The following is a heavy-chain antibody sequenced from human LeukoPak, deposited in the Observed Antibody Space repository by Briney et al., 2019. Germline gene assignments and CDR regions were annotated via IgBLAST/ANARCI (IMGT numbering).Heavy chain of an antibody. CDR1: GDSISSRGYY. Sequence: SETLSLTCTVSGDSISSRGYYWSWIRQPPGKGLEWIGSIYYSGSTYYNPSLRSRVTISVDTSKNQFSLKLSSVTAADTAVYYCARHAYYYDSSLDFWGQGTLVTVSS. CDR3: ARHAYYYDSSLDF. D-gene: IGHD3-22*01. CDR2: IYYSGST. J-gene: IGHJ4*02. V-gene: IGHV4-39*01.